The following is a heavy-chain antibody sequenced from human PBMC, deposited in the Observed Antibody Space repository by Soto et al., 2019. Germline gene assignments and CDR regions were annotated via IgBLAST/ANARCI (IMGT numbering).Heavy chain of an antibody. Sequence: PSETLSLTCTVSGCSISLYYWNWIRQPPGKGLEWIGYIYYSGSTNYNPSLKSRVTISVDTSKNQFSLKLSSVTAADTAVYYCARDPGSGSYYGWFDPWGKGTLVTVS. D-gene: IGHD3-10*01. V-gene: IGHV4-59*01. J-gene: IGHJ5*02. CDR2: IYYSGST. CDR3: ARDPGSGSYYGWFDP. CDR1: GCSISLYY.